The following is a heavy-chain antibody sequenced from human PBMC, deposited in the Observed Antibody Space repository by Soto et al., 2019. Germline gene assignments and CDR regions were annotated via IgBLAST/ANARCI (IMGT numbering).Heavy chain of an antibody. Sequence: SETLSLTCTVSGGSVSSGSYYWSWIRQPPGKGLEWIGYIYYSGSTNYNPSLKSRVTISVDTSKNQFSLKLSSVTAADTAVYYCARAVLEYYYDSSGYRKPLYYFDYWGQGTLVTVSS. V-gene: IGHV4-61*01. D-gene: IGHD3-22*01. CDR1: GGSVSSGSYY. CDR2: IYYSGST. J-gene: IGHJ4*02. CDR3: ARAVLEYYYDSSGYRKPLYYFDY.